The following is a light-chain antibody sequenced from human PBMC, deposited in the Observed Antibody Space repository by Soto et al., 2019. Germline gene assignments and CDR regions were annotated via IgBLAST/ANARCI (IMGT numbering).Light chain of an antibody. J-gene: IGLJ2*01. CDR1: SSNIGSNT. CDR2: SNN. CDR3: AAWDDSLNGVV. Sequence: QSVLTQSPSASGTPGQRVTISCSGSSSNIGSNTVNWYQQVPGTAPKLLIYSNNQRPSGVPDRFSGSKSGTSASLAISGLQSEDEADYYCAAWDDSLNGVVFGGGTKLTVL. V-gene: IGLV1-44*01.